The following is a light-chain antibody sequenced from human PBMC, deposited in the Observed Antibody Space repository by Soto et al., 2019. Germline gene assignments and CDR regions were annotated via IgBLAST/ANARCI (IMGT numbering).Light chain of an antibody. CDR1: QSISSW. V-gene: IGKV1-5*01. Sequence: DIQMTHSPATLSASVGDRVTITCRASQSISSWLAWYQQKPGKAPKLLIYDASNLESGVPSRFSGSGSGTNFTLSLNSLQPEDFATYYCQQGYSNPWTFGQGTKVDIK. J-gene: IGKJ1*01. CDR3: QQGYSNPWT. CDR2: DAS.